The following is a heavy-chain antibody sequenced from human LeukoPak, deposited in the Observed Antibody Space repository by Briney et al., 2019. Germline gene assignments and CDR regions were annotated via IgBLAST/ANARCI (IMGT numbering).Heavy chain of an antibody. Sequence: SETLSLTCAVYGGSSSGYYWSWIRQPPGKGLEWIGEINHSGSTNYNPSLKSRVTISVDTSKNQFSLKLSSVTAADTAVYYCARGGYYDSSGYYHFDYWGQGTLVTVSS. CDR1: GGSSSGYY. V-gene: IGHV4-34*01. J-gene: IGHJ4*02. D-gene: IGHD3-22*01. CDR3: ARGGYYDSSGYYHFDY. CDR2: INHSGST.